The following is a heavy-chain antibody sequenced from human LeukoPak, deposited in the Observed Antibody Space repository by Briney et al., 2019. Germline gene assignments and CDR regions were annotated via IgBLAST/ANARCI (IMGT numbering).Heavy chain of an antibody. D-gene: IGHD2-15*01. V-gene: IGHV1-3*03. CDR2: INAGNGNT. Sequence: ASVKVSCKASGYTFTSYAMHWVRQAPGQRLEWMGWINAGNGNTKYSQEFQGRVTITRNTSISTAYMELSSLRSEDTAVYYCARVPGYCSGGSCYSGGNYYYYYMDVWGKGTTVTVSS. CDR1: GYTFTSYA. CDR3: ARVPGYCSGGSCYSGGNYYYYYMDV. J-gene: IGHJ6*03.